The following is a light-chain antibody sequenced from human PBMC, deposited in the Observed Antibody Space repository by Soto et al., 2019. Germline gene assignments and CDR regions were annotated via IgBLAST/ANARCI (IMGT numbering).Light chain of an antibody. Sequence: QSVLTQSSSASASLGSSVKLTCTLSSGHSSYIIAWHQQQPGKAPRYLMKLEGSGSYNEGGGVPDRFSGSSSWADCYLTMSRVQFEDEANYYCEIWESKVGFGGEIELSV. J-gene: IGLJ2*01. CDR2: LEGSGSY. CDR1: SGHSSYI. V-gene: IGLV4-60*02. CDR3: EIWESKVG.